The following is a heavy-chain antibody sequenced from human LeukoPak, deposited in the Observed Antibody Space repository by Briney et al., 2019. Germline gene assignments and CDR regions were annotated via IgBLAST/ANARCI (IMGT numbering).Heavy chain of an antibody. V-gene: IGHV4-39*01. CDR2: IYYTGNT. D-gene: IGHD2-2*01. CDR1: GVSISSSYSY. CDR3: AASCLGQYYFDY. J-gene: IGHJ4*02. Sequence: SETLSLTCTVSGVSISSSYSYWGWIRQPPGMGLEWIGSIYYTGNTYYNASLKSQVSISIDTSKNQFSLKLTSVTAADTAVYYCAASCLGQYYFDYWGQGTLVTVSS.